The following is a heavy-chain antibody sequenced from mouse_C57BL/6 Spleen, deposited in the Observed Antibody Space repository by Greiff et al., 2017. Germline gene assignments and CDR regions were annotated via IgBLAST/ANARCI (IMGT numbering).Heavy chain of an antibody. CDR2: ISSGGSYT. Sequence: EVNLVESGGDLVKPGGSLKLSCAASGFTFSSYGMSWVRQTPDKRLEWVATISSGGSYTYYPDSVKGRFTISRDNAKNTLYLQMSSLKSEDTAMYYCASPYGSSYDLDYWGQGTTLTVSS. J-gene: IGHJ2*01. D-gene: IGHD1-1*01. CDR1: GFTFSSYG. CDR3: ASPYGSSYDLDY. V-gene: IGHV5-6*01.